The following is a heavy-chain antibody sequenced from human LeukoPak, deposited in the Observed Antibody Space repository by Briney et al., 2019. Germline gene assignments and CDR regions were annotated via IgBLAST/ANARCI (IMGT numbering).Heavy chain of an antibody. Sequence: GGSLRLSCAASGFTFSTHSMNWVRQAPGKGLEWVSYISSSSSTIYYADSVKGRFTISRDNAKNSLYLQMNSLRAEDTAVYYCARAHKIRAWEVCMDVWGKGTTVTVSS. CDR3: ARAHKIRAWEVCMDV. V-gene: IGHV3-48*01. CDR2: ISSSSSTI. J-gene: IGHJ6*03. D-gene: IGHD1-26*01. CDR1: GFTFSTHS.